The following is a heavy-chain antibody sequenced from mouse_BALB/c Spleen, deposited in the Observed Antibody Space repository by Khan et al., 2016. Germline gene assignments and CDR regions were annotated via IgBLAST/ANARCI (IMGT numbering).Heavy chain of an antibody. D-gene: IGHD2-1*01. CDR3: TIDGNYYALDY. V-gene: IGHV3-6*01. CDR2: KGFDGYN. Sequence: EVQLQESGPGLVKPSQSLTLTCSATGYSITNNFYWSWIRQFPGNILEWMGYKGFDGYNNYNPSFKNRISITRDTSKNQFYLKLNSLTSEDTSTXFCTIDGNYYALDYWGQGTSVTVSS. CDR1: GYSITNNFY. J-gene: IGHJ4*01.